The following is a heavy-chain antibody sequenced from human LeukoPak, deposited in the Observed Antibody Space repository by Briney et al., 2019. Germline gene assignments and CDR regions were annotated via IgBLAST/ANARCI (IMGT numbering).Heavy chain of an antibody. CDR2: IHSDGST. CDR3: ARGGAFDT. CDR1: GFTVSTNY. D-gene: IGHD3-10*01. Sequence: GGSLGLSCAASGFTVSTNYMSWVRQAPGRGLEWVSVIHSDGSTHYADSVKGRFTTSRDNSKSTVYLQMNSLRTEDTAMYYCARGGAFDTWGQGTMVTVSS. J-gene: IGHJ3*02. V-gene: IGHV3-53*01.